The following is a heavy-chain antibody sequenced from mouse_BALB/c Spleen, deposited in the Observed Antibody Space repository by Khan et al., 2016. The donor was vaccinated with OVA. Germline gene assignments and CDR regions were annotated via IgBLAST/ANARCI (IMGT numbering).Heavy chain of an antibody. J-gene: IGHJ4*01. CDR1: GFSLTTYG. CDR3: AKDRGYYAVDY. Sequence: QMQLEESGPGLVAPSQSLSITCTVSGFSLTTYGVSWVRQPPGKGLEWLGVIWGDGSTNFHSALRSRLSISKDNYKSQVFLKLNSLQTDDTATYYCAKDRGYYAVDYWGQGTSVTVSS. V-gene: IGHV2-3*01. CDR2: IWGDGST.